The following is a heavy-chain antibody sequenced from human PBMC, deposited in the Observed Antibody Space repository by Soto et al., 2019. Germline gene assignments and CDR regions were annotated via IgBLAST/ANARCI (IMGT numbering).Heavy chain of an antibody. Sequence: QVQLQESGPGLVKPSGTLSLTCAVSGGSISSSNWWSWVRQPPGKGLEWIGEIYHSGSTNYNPSLRSRVTISVDNSKNQFSLKLSSVTAADTAVYYCAGGTDIVVVPAATVFDYWGQGTLVTVSS. CDR1: GGSISSSNW. J-gene: IGHJ4*02. V-gene: IGHV4-4*02. CDR3: AGGTDIVVVPAATVFDY. CDR2: IYHSGST. D-gene: IGHD2-2*01.